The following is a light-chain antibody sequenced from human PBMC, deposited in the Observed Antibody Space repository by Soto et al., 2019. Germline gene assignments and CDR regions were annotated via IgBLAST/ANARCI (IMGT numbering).Light chain of an antibody. CDR1: SSDVGDYNF. CDR2: EVS. Sequence: QSALTQPASVSGSPGQSITISCTGTSSDVGDYNFVSWYQQDPGKAPKLMIYEVSNRPSGVSSRFSGSKSGNTASLTISGLQAEDEADYYCNSYTSAGTYVFGTGTKLTVL. V-gene: IGLV2-14*01. CDR3: NSYTSAGTYV. J-gene: IGLJ1*01.